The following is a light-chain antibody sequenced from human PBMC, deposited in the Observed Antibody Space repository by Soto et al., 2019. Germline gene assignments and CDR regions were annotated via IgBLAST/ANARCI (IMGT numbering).Light chain of an antibody. Sequence: EIVLTQSPATLSLSPGERATLSCRASQSIDIYLAWYQQKPGQAPRLLISDASNRATGIPARFSGSGSGTDFTLTITSLEPEDFAVYSCQQRFHWPPITFGQGTRLDIK. J-gene: IGKJ5*01. CDR3: QQRFHWPPIT. V-gene: IGKV3-11*01. CDR2: DAS. CDR1: QSIDIY.